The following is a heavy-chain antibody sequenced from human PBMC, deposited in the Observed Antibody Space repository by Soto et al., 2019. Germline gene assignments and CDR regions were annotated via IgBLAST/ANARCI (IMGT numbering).Heavy chain of an antibody. CDR1: GFTFSSYA. V-gene: IGHV3-23*01. J-gene: IGHJ4*03. D-gene: IGHD3-3*01. CDR2: ISGSGGST. Sequence: PGGSLRLSCAASGFTFSSYAMSWVRQAPGKGLEWVSAISGSGGSTYYADSVKGRLTISTDTSTHTPYLQTNSLRAADPAVYDCAENGEPVFWSGPTEFAYWGQGSLVTVSS. CDR3: AENGEPVFWSGPTEFAY.